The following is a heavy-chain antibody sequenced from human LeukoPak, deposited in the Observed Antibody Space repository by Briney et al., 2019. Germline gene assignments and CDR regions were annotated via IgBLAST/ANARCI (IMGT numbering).Heavy chain of an antibody. CDR2: ISGSGGST. J-gene: IGHJ5*02. V-gene: IGHV3-23*01. CDR1: GFTFSNYA. CDR3: AKDNRSPGSNYDWFDP. D-gene: IGHD4-11*01. Sequence: PGGSLRLSCAASGFTFSNYAMYWLRQAPGKGLEWVSGISGSGGSTYYGDSVKGRLTISRDNSKNTLYLQMNSLRVEDTAVYYCAKDNRSPGSNYDWFDPWGQGTLVTVSS.